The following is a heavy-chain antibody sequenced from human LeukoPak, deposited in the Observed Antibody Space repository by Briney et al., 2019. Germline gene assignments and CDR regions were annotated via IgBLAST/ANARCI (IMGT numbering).Heavy chain of an antibody. D-gene: IGHD1-14*01. CDR2: ISAYNGNT. CDR3: ARQDEGPDRTFDY. J-gene: IGHJ4*02. CDR1: GYTFTSYG. V-gene: IGHV1-18*01. Sequence: ASVKVSCKASGYTFTSYGISWVRQAPGQGLEWMGWISAYNGNTNYAQKLQGRVTMTTATSTSTAYMELRSLRSGDTAVYYCARQDEGPDRTFDYWGQGTLVTVSS.